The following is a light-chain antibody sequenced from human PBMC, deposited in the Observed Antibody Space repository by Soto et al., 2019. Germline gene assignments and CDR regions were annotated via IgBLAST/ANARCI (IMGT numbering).Light chain of an antibody. CDR1: QSVNSN. J-gene: IGKJ1*01. CDR3: QHYNTWPWT. V-gene: IGKV3-15*01. CDR2: GAS. Sequence: ETLMIQSPATLSVSPVERATLSCWASQSVNSNLAWYQQKVGQAPRVLIYGASTRATGIPDRFSGSGSETEFILTISSLQSEDFAIYYCQHYNTWPWTFGQGTKVDIK.